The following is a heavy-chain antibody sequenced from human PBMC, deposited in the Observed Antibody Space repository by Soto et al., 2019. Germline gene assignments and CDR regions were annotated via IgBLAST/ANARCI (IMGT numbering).Heavy chain of an antibody. V-gene: IGHV4-59*01. CDR1: GGSISSYY. CDR2: IYSSGST. CDR3: AREVQIFEELYNWFDP. D-gene: IGHD3-10*01. Sequence: SETLSLTCTVPGGSISSYYWSWIRQPPGKGLEWIGYIYSSGSTNYNPSLKSRVTISVDTSKNQFSLKRSSVTAADTAVYYCAREVQIFEELYNWFDPWGQGTLVTVSS. J-gene: IGHJ5*02.